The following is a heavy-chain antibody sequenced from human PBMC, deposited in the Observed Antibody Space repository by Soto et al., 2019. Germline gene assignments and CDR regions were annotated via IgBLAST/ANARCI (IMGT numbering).Heavy chain of an antibody. CDR2: IYWDDDK. D-gene: IGHD1-26*01. J-gene: IGHJ4*02. Sequence: QITLKESGPTLVEPTQTLTLTCTFSGFSLSTSGVGVGWIRQPPGKALEWLALIYWDDDKRYSPSLKSRLTLTKDTSKNQVVLTMTNMDPVDTATSYCAHTTPSYPFDYWGQGTLVTVSS. CDR1: GFSLSTSGVG. CDR3: AHTTPSYPFDY. V-gene: IGHV2-5*02.